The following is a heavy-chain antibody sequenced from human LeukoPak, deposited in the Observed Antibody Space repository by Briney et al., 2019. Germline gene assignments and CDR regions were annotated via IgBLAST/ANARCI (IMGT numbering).Heavy chain of an antibody. D-gene: IGHD1-14*01. CDR2: IYTSGST. J-gene: IGHJ3*02. CDR1: GGSISSGSYY. V-gene: IGHV4-61*02. CDR3: ARQALSGEPI. Sequence: PSETLSLTCTVSGGSISSGSYYWSWIRQPAGKGLEGIGRIYTSGSTNYNPSLKSRVTISVDTSKNQFSLKLTSVTAADTAVYYCARQALSGEPIWGQGTMVTVSS.